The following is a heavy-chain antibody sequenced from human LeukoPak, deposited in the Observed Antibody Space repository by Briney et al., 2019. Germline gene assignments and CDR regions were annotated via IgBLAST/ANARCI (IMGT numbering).Heavy chain of an antibody. D-gene: IGHD3-3*01. CDR2: INTNTGNP. CDR3: ARTEGYYDFWSGYPTLSWFDP. Sequence: ASVKVSCKASGYTFTSYAMNWVRQAPGQGLEWMGWINTNTGNPTYAQGFTGRFVFSLDTSVSTAYQQISSLKAEDTAVYYCARTEGYYDFWSGYPTLSWFDPWGQGTLVTVSS. CDR1: GYTFTSYA. V-gene: IGHV7-4-1*02. J-gene: IGHJ5*02.